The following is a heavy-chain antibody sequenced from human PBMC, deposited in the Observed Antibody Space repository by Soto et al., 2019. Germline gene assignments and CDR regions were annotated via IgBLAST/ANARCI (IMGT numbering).Heavy chain of an antibody. Sequence: QVQLQQWGAGLLKPSETLSLTCAVYGGSFSGYYWSWIRQPPGKGLEWIGEINHSGSTNYNPSLKSRVTRSVDPATSLFSLMLSSVTATDTAVYYCARGLVKDIVVVVAATHFDYWGRGTLVTVSS. CDR3: ARGLVKDIVVVVAATHFDY. V-gene: IGHV4-34*01. CDR1: GGSFSGYY. J-gene: IGHJ4*02. D-gene: IGHD2-15*01. CDR2: INHSGST.